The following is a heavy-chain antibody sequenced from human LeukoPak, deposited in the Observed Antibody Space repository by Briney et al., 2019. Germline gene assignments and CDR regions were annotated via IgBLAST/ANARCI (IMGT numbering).Heavy chain of an antibody. CDR1: GGSISSGDYY. Sequence: SETLSLTCTVSGGSISSGDYYWSWIRQPPGKGLEWIGYIYYSGSTYYNPSLKSRVTISVDTSKNQFSLKLSSVTAADTAVYYCARLDDSSGYYIDDAFDIWGQGTMVTVSS. J-gene: IGHJ3*02. V-gene: IGHV4-30-4*08. CDR3: ARLDDSSGYYIDDAFDI. CDR2: IYYSGST. D-gene: IGHD3-22*01.